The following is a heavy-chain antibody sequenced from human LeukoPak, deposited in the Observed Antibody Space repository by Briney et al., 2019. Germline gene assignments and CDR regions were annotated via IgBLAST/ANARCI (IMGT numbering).Heavy chain of an antibody. CDR1: GYTFTNYD. V-gene: IGHV1-8*01. J-gene: IGHJ5*02. CDR2: MNPNSGNT. D-gene: IGHD5-12*01. Sequence: ASVPVSCKASGYTFTNYDINWVRQATGQGLEWMGWMNPNSGNTVYAQKFQGRLTMTRDTSMRTAYMELSSLKSEDTAIYYCARRLDTIEFDPWGQGTLVTVSS. CDR3: ARRLDTIEFDP.